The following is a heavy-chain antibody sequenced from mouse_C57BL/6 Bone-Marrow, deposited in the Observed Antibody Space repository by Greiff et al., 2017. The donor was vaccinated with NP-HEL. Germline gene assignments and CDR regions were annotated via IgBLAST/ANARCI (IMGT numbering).Heavy chain of an antibody. J-gene: IGHJ2*01. CDR1: GFTFTDYY. CDR3: ARYANGSRYYFDY. V-gene: IGHV7-3*01. CDR2: IRNKANGYTT. D-gene: IGHD1-1*01. Sequence: EVKLVESGGGLVQPGGSLSLSCAASGFTFTDYYMSWVRQPPGKALEWLGFIRNKANGYTTEYSASVKGRFTISRDNSQSILYLQMNALRAEDSATYYCARYANGSRYYFDYWGQGTTLTVSS.